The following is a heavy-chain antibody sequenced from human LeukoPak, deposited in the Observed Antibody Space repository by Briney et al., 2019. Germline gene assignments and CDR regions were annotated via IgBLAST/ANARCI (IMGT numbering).Heavy chain of an antibody. CDR2: ISWNSGSI. V-gene: IGHV3-9*01. CDR1: GFTFDDYA. Sequence: GGSLRLSCAAAGFTFDDYAMHWVRHAPGKGLEWVSGISWNSGSIGYADSVKGRFTISRDNAKNSLYLQMNSLRAEDTALYYCAKAPRGEIDYGGISFDYWGQGTLVTVSS. CDR3: AKAPRGEIDYGGISFDY. J-gene: IGHJ4*02. D-gene: IGHD4-23*01.